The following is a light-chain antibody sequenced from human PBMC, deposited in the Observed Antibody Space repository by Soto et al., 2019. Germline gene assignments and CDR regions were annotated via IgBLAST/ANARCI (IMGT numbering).Light chain of an antibody. CDR3: QQYYSTPLT. J-gene: IGKJ4*01. CDR2: WAS. V-gene: IGKV4-1*01. CDR1: QSVLYSSNNKNY. Sequence: DIVMTQSPDSLAVSLGERVTINCKSSQSVLYSSNNKNYLAWYQQKPGQPPKLLIYWASTRESGVPDRFSGSGSGTDFTLTISSLQAEDVAVYYCQQYYSTPLTFGRGTKVEIK.